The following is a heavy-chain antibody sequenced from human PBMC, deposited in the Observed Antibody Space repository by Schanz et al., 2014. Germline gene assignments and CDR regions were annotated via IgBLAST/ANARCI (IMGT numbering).Heavy chain of an antibody. V-gene: IGHV1-69*02. Sequence: QVQLVQSGAEMKKLGSSVRVSCKASGGPLSSYPINWVRQAPGQGLEWMGGVIPMLGITNYAERFQGRVTITADTSTAYMELSSLRSDDTALYYCARGGGPEDVFDIWGQGTILTVSS. CDR1: GGPLSSYP. J-gene: IGHJ3*02. D-gene: IGHD2-15*01. CDR2: VIPMLGIT. CDR3: ARGGGPEDVFDI.